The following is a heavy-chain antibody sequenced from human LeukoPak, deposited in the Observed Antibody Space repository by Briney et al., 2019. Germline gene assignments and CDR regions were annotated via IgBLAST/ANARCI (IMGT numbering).Heavy chain of an antibody. CDR3: AKAPVQLERRGGLGD. J-gene: IGHJ4*02. CDR2: ISGSGGST. V-gene: IGHV3-23*01. Sequence: GSLGLSFAASGFPFSSYAMSWVRPAPGKGLEWVSAISGSGGSTYYADSVKGRFTISRDNSKNTLYLQMNSLRAEDTAVYYCAKAPVQLERRGGLGDWGQGTLVTVSS. D-gene: IGHD1-1*01. CDR1: GFPFSSYA.